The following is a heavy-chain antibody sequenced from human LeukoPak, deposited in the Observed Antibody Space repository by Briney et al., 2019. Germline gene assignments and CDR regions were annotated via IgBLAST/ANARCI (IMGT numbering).Heavy chain of an antibody. CDR1: GGSISSSSYY. V-gene: IGHV4-39*07. CDR2: IYYSGST. D-gene: IGHD3-16*02. Sequence: SETLSLTCTVSGGSISSSSYYWGWIRQPPGKGLEWIGSIYYSGSTYYNPSLKSRVTISVDTSKNQFSLKLSSVTAADTAVYYCVRGRYYDYVWGSYPPYFDYWGQGTLVTVSS. J-gene: IGHJ4*02. CDR3: VRGRYYDYVWGSYPPYFDY.